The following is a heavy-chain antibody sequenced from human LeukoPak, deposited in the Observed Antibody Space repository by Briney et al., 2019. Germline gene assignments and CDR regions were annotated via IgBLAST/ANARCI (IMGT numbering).Heavy chain of an antibody. CDR2: IKSNFSGGTT. CDR3: ATLNGAKGYVFDY. D-gene: IGHD4/OR15-4a*01. J-gene: IGHJ4*02. CDR1: GFTFSDYS. V-gene: IGHV3-15*01. Sequence: PGGSLRLSCAASGFTFSDYSLNWVRQAPGKGLEWVGRIKSNFSGGTTDYAAPVNGRFTISRDDSKNTVYLQMNSLNTEDTAVYYCATLNGAKGYVFDYWGQGTLVTVSS.